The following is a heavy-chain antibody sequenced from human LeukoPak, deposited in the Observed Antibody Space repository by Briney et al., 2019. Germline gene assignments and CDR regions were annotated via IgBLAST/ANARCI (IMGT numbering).Heavy chain of an antibody. CDR1: GFTFSSCG. J-gene: IGHJ4*02. Sequence: GGSLRLSCAASGFTFSSCGMHWVRQAPGKGLEWVAVISYDGSKKYYVDSVKGRFTISRDNSKNTLYLHINSLRAEDTAVYYCVKDNPLDYWGQGTLVIVSS. CDR3: VKDNPLDY. V-gene: IGHV3-30*18. CDR2: ISYDGSKK. D-gene: IGHD1-14*01.